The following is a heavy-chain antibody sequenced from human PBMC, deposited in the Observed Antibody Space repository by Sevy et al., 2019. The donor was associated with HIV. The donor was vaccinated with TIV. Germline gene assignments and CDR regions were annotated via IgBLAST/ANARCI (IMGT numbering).Heavy chain of an antibody. D-gene: IGHD1-7*01. CDR3: AREKVAGTTVIWFDP. CDR1: GFTFSSYA. V-gene: IGHV3-30-3*01. Sequence: GGSLRLSCAASGFTFSSYAMHWVRQAPGKGLEWVAVISYDGSNKYYADSVKGRFTISRDNSKNTLYLQINSLRAEDTAVYYCAREKVAGTTVIWFDPWGQGTLVTVSS. CDR2: ISYDGSNK. J-gene: IGHJ5*02.